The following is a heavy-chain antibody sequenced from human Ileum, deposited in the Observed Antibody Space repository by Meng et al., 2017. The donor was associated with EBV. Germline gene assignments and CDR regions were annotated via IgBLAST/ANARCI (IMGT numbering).Heavy chain of an antibody. D-gene: IGHD3-3*01. CDR3: RNAFCSAAAGCSDY. CDR1: GGSFRGNY. Sequence: QPGGAGLLQPTEPLFITFAASGGSFRGNYWSWIRQSPGKRLEWIGEINESGSTNYNPSLKSRVTILMDTSKNQFSLKLTSVTAADAAVYYCRNAFCSAAAGCSDYWGQGTLVTVSS. V-gene: IGHV4-34*01. CDR2: INESGST. J-gene: IGHJ4*02.